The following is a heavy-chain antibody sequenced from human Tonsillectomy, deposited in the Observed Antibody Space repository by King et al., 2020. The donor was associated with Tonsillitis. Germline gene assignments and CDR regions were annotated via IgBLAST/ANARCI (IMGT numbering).Heavy chain of an antibody. CDR3: ALEQWLLPAGLTLFPS. J-gene: IGHJ5*02. D-gene: IGHD6-19*01. V-gene: IGHV1-2*02. CDR1: GYTFTDYF. CDR2: INPESGDP. Sequence: QVQLVESGTEVKKPGASVKVSCQASGYTFTDYFIHWVRQAPGQGLEWMGWINPESGDPRYAQKFQGRVTMTRDTSITTAYMELRSLRFDDTAVYYCALEQWLLPAGLTLFPSWGRGSLVIVSS.